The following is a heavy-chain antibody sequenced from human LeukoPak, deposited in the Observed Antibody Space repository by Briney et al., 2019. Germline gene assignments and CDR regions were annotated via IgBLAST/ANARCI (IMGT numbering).Heavy chain of an antibody. Sequence: ASVKVSCKASGYTFTSYGISWVRQAPGQGLEWMGWISAYNGNTNYAQKLQGRVTMTTDTSTSTAYMELRSLRSDDTAVYYCARAGHYYGSGRPTYFDYWGQGTLVTVSS. V-gene: IGHV1-18*01. D-gene: IGHD3-10*01. CDR1: GYTFTSYG. CDR2: ISAYNGNT. CDR3: ARAGHYYGSGRPTYFDY. J-gene: IGHJ4*02.